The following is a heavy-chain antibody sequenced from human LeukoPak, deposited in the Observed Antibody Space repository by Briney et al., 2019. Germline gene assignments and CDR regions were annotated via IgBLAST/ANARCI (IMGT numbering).Heavy chain of an antibody. CDR3: ARLSTVVTHFDY. Sequence: ASVKVSCKASGYTFTSSGIGWVRQAPGQGLEWMGWISAYNGNTNYAQKLQGRVTMTTDTSTSTAYMELRSLRSDDTAVYYCARLSTVVTHFDYWGQGTLVTVSS. CDR1: GYTFTSSG. D-gene: IGHD4-23*01. CDR2: ISAYNGNT. V-gene: IGHV1-18*01. J-gene: IGHJ4*02.